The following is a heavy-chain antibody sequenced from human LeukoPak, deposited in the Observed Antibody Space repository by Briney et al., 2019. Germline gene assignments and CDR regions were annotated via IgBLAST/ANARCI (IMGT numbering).Heavy chain of an antibody. V-gene: IGHV3-7*01. J-gene: IGHJ4*02. CDR1: GFTFSSHW. Sequence: GGSLRLSCAASGFTFSSHWMNWVRQAPGKGLEWVANIRQDGTEKYYVDSVKGRFTISRDNAKNSLYLHMNSLRVEDTAVYYCARVASGWYMIDYWGQGTLVTVSS. CDR3: ARVASGWYMIDY. CDR2: IRQDGTEK. D-gene: IGHD6-19*01.